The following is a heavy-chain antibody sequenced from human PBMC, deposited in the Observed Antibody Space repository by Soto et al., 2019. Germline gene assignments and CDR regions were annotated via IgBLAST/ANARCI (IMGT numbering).Heavy chain of an antibody. CDR3: AKDHEGSGWPDY. CDR1: GFTFSSYV. J-gene: IGHJ4*02. V-gene: IGHV3-23*01. Sequence: GGSLRLSCAASGFTFSSYVMSWVRQAPGKGLERVSAISGNGGSTYYADSVKGRFTISRDNSKNTLYVQMNSLRADDTAVYYCAKDHEGSGWPDYWGQGTLVTVS. CDR2: ISGNGGST. D-gene: IGHD6-19*01.